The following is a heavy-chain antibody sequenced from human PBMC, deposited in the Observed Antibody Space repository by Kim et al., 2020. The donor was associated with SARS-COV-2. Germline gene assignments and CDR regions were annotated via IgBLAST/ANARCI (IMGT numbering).Heavy chain of an antibody. CDR3: AGTYGGNPGYFDY. CDR1: GGSITSYY. Sequence: SETLSLTCTVSGGSITSYYWSWIRQPPGKGLEWIGYIYYRGSTNYNPSLKSRVTISVDTSKNQFSLKLSSVTATDTAVYYCAGTYGGNPGYFDYWGQGTLVTVSS. CDR2: IYYRGST. J-gene: IGHJ4*02. D-gene: IGHD4-17*01. V-gene: IGHV4-59*08.